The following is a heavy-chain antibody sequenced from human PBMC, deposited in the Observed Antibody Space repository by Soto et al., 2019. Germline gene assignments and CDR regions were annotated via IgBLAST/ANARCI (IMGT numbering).Heavy chain of an antibody. D-gene: IGHD1-1*01. CDR1: GYSFSNYG. Sequence: QVHLVQSGSEGKKPGASVKVSCKASGYSFSNYGIRWVRQAPGQGLEWVGWINLRNGHTNYAQNFQDRVTVSADTSTTTVFMELKSLRSDDTAVYYCARDSDWNVDYWGQGTVITVSS. J-gene: IGHJ4*02. CDR3: ARDSDWNVDY. CDR2: INLRNGHT. V-gene: IGHV1-18*04.